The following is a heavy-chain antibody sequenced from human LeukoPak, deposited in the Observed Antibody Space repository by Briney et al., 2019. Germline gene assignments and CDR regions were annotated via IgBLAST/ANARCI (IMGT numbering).Heavy chain of an antibody. D-gene: IGHD3-22*01. CDR2: IWYDGSNK. V-gene: IGHV3-33*03. CDR1: GFNFFTYG. Sequence: PGRSLRLSCAASGFNFFTYGMHWVRQAPGKGLEWVAVIWYDGSNKYYADSVKGRFTISRDNAKSTLYLQMNSLRAEDTAVYYCARAYHADSSGWGYWGQGTLVTVSS. J-gene: IGHJ4*02. CDR3: ARAYHADSSGWGY.